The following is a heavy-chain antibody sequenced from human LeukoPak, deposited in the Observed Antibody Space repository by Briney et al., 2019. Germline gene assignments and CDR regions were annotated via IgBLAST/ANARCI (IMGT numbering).Heavy chain of an antibody. CDR1: GYTFTSFG. D-gene: IGHD2-15*01. Sequence: ASVKVSCKASGYTFTSFGISWVRQAPEQGLEWKGWISAYNGNTNYAQKLQGRVTMTTDTSTSTAYMELRSLRSDDTAVYYCARVSAAGSMRGGSWNFWGQGTLVTVSS. CDR2: ISAYNGNT. CDR3: ARVSAAGSMRGGSWNF. J-gene: IGHJ4*02. V-gene: IGHV1-18*04.